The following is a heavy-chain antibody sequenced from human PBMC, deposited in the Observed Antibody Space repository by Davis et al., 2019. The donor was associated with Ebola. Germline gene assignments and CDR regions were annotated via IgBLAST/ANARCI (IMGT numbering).Heavy chain of an antibody. D-gene: IGHD4-17*01. CDR2: ISYTGST. J-gene: IGHJ1*01. Sequence: SETLSLTCTVSGGSISSSDYYWGWIRQTPGKGLEWIGSISYTGSTYYNPSLKSRVTISVDMSKNQFSLKLSSVTAADTAVYYCARGGYGDYEYFQEWGQGTLVTVSS. CDR1: GGSISSSDYY. V-gene: IGHV4-39*07. CDR3: ARGGYGDYEYFQE.